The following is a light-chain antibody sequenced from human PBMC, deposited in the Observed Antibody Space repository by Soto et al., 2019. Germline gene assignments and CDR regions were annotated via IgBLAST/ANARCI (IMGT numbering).Light chain of an antibody. CDR3: QQSSGSPCT. J-gene: IGKJ1*01. Sequence: DIQMTQSPSSLSASVGDRVTITCRASQSINNYLNWYQQKPGEAPKLLIYGASTLQSGVPPMFSGSGSGTDFTLIISSLQPEDFATYYCQQSSGSPCTFGQGTKVEIK. V-gene: IGKV1-39*01. CDR1: QSINNY. CDR2: GAS.